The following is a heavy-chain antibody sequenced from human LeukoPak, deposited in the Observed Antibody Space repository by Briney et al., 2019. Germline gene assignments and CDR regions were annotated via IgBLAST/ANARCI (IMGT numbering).Heavy chain of an antibody. Sequence: SETLSLTCTVSGGSISSSSYYWGWIRQPPGKGLEWIGSIYYSGSTYYNPSLKSRVTISVDTSKNQFTLKLSSVTAADTAVYYCARGSYGDYWGQGTLVTVSS. V-gene: IGHV4-39*06. D-gene: IGHD5-18*01. CDR3: ARGSYGDY. CDR2: IYYSGST. J-gene: IGHJ4*02. CDR1: GGSISSSSYY.